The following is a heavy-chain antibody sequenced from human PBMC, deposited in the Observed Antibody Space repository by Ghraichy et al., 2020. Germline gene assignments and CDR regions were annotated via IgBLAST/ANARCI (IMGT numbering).Heavy chain of an antibody. V-gene: IGHV4-4*07. D-gene: IGHD5-18*01. CDR3: ARSTSLQPFDF. CDR1: CGSMFGYY. Sequence: SQTLSLTCTVSCGSMFGYYWSWIRQPAGKGLEWIGRVSTTGNPNYCPSLKSRVAMSLDTSKSHFSLRLSSVTAADTAVYYCARSTSLQPFDFWGQGTLVAVSS. J-gene: IGHJ4*02. CDR2: VSTTGNP.